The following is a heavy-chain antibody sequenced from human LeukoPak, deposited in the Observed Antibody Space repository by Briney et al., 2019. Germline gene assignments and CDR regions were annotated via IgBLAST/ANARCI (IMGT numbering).Heavy chain of an antibody. V-gene: IGHV3-23*01. D-gene: IGHD6-19*01. CDR3: AKDRFSSGSYNFDY. CDR1: GFPFSSYA. J-gene: IGHJ4*02. Sequence: GGSLRLSCAASGFPFSSYAMTWVRQAPGKGLEGVSGISRGGNNPYYADSVKGRFTISRDNSKNTLYLQMNSLRAEDTAVYYCAKDRFSSGSYNFDYWGQGTLVTVSS. CDR2: ISRGGNNP.